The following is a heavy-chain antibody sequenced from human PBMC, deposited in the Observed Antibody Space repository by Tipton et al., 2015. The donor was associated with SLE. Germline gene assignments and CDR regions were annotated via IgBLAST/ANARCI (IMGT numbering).Heavy chain of an antibody. D-gene: IGHD2-15*01. CDR1: GFRFDDYA. CDR2: ITSNSRTI. CDR3: AKDSCRGRSCYRNAFDM. V-gene: IGHV3-9*01. Sequence: RSLRLSCAASGFRFDDYAMQWVRLAPGKGLEWVSGITSNSRTIAYADSVKGRFTISRDNARNSLYLQMNSLRPEDTALYYCAKDSCRGRSCYRNAFDMWGQGTMVTVSS. J-gene: IGHJ3*02.